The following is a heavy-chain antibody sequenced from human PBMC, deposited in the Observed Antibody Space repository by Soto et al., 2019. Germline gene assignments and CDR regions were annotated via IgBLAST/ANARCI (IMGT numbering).Heavy chain of an antibody. V-gene: IGHV3-33*01. J-gene: IGHJ4*02. CDR2: IWYDGSNK. Sequence: GGSLRLSCAASGFPFSSYGMHWVRQAPGKGLEWVAVIWYDGSNKYYADSVKGRFTISRDNSKNTLYLQMNSLRAEDTAVYYCARNPSTEWLRTFDYWGQGTLVTVSS. D-gene: IGHD5-12*01. CDR3: ARNPSTEWLRTFDY. CDR1: GFPFSSYG.